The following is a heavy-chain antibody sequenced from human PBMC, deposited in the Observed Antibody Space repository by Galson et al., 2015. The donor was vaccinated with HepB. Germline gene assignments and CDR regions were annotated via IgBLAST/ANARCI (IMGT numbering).Heavy chain of an antibody. J-gene: IGHJ3*02. Sequence: SLRLSCAASGFTFSSYGMHWVRQVPGKGLEWVAVIWYDGSNKYYADSVKGRFTISRDNSKNTLYLQMNSLRAEDTAVYYCAKDLTYCSSTSCFPDGWAFDIWGQGTMVTVSS. CDR3: AKDLTYCSSTSCFPDGWAFDI. CDR1: GFTFSSYG. V-gene: IGHV3-33*06. D-gene: IGHD2-2*01. CDR2: IWYDGSNK.